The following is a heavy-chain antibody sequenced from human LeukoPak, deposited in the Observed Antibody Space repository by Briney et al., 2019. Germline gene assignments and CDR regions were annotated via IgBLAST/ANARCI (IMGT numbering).Heavy chain of an antibody. V-gene: IGHV4-31*03. CDR1: GGSISSGGYY. CDR3: ARSRGAYSSGWYEDY. CDR2: IYYSGST. D-gene: IGHD6-19*01. Sequence: PSETLSLTCTVSGGSISSGGYYWSWIRQHPGKGLEWIGYIYYSGSTYYNPSLKSRVTISVDTSKNQFSLKLSSVTAADTAVYYCARSRGAYSSGWYEDYWGQGALVTVSS. J-gene: IGHJ4*02.